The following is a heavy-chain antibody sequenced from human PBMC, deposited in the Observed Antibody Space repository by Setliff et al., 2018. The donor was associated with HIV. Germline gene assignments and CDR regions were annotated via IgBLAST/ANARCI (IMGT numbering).Heavy chain of an antibody. J-gene: IGHJ4*02. V-gene: IGHV4-39*01. CDR1: GGSINSTSYY. CDR3: ARSIVPVASGYYYFEY. D-gene: IGHD3-3*01. CDR2: IYHTGST. Sequence: SEPLSLTCTVSGGSINSTSYYWGWIRQPPGNGLEWIGSIYHTGSTYYKPSLKSRVTISVGTSKNQFSLRLSSVAAGDTAVYYCARSIVPVASGYYYFEYWGQGTLVTVSS.